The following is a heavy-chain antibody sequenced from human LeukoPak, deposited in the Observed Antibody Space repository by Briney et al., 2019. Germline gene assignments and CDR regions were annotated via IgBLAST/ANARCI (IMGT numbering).Heavy chain of an antibody. CDR1: GFTFSSYG. J-gene: IGHJ6*02. D-gene: IGHD3-22*01. CDR2: ISYDGSNK. Sequence: GGSLRLSCAAPGFTFSSYGMHWVRQAPGKGLEWVAVISYDGSNKYYADSVKGRFTISRDNSKNTLYLQMNSLRAEDTAVYYCAKVGYDSSGYYYDGMDVWGQGTTVTVSS. V-gene: IGHV3-30*18. CDR3: AKVGYDSSGYYYDGMDV.